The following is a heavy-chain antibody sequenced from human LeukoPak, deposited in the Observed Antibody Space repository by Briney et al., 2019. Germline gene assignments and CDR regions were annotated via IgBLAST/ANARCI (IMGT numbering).Heavy chain of an antibody. CDR3: ARFVAVAGTGG. Sequence: PGGSLRLSCAASGFTFSSYSMNWVRQPPGKGLEWVSSISSSSSYIYYADSVKGRFTISRDNAKNSLYLQMNSLRAEDTAVYYCARFVAVAGTGGWGQGTLVTVSS. V-gene: IGHV3-21*01. CDR2: ISSSSSYI. D-gene: IGHD6-19*01. J-gene: IGHJ4*02. CDR1: GFTFSSYS.